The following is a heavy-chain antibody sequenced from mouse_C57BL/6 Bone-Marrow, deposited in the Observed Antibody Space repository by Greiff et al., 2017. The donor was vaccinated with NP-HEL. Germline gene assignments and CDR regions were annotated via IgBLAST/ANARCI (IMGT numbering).Heavy chain of an antibody. V-gene: IGHV14-4*01. D-gene: IGHD2-4*01. CDR2: IDPENGDT. Sequence: EVQLQQSGAELVRPGASVKLSCTASGFNIKDDYMHWVKQRPEQGLEWIGWIDPENGDTEYASKFQGKATITADTSSNTAYLQLSSLTSEDTAVYYCTTDYDYGYFDYWGQGTTLTVSS. CDR3: TTDYDYGYFDY. CDR1: GFNIKDDY. J-gene: IGHJ2*01.